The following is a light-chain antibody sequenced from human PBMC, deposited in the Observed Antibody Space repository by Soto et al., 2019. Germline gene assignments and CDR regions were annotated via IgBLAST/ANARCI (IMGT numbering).Light chain of an antibody. Sequence: DIQMTQSPSSLSASVGDRVTITCRASQSISSWLAWYQQIPGKAPKLLIYDASNLESGVPPRFSGSGSGTEFTLTISSLHPDDFATYYCQQYNRHWTFGQGTKV. CDR3: QQYNRHWT. J-gene: IGKJ1*01. CDR2: DAS. CDR1: QSISSW. V-gene: IGKV1-5*01.